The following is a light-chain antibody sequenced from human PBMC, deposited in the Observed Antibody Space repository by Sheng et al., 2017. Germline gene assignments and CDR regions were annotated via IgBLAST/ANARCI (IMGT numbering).Light chain of an antibody. CDR1: QSFSSSY. J-gene: IGKJ2*01. CDR2: GAS. Sequence: ELVLTQSPGTLSLSPGERATLSCRASQSFSSSYLTWYQQKPGQAPRLLIYGASTRAAGIPARFSGSGSGTDFTLTISNVEPEDFAIYYCQQRSNWPPHTFGQGTKLELK. V-gene: IGKV3D-20*02. CDR3: QQRSNWPPHT.